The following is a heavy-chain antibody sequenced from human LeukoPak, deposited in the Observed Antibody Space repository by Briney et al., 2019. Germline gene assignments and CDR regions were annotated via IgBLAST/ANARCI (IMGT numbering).Heavy chain of an antibody. CDR2: ISGSGGAT. CDR3: AKGSHGYNYGEIDY. J-gene: IGHJ4*02. D-gene: IGHD5-18*01. Sequence: PGGSLRLSCAASGFTFSSYAMTWIRQAPGKGLEWVSVISGSGGATFYADSVKGRLTISRDNSKNTLYLQMNSLRAEDTAVYYCAKGSHGYNYGEIDYWGQGTLVTVSS. CDR1: GFTFSSYA. V-gene: IGHV3-23*01.